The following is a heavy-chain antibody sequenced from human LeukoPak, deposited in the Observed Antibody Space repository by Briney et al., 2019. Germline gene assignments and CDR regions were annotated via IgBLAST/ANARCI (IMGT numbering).Heavy chain of an antibody. V-gene: IGHV1-2*02. CDR2: INPNSGGT. J-gene: IGHJ6*02. CDR3: ARDSYGDYPYYYYGMDV. D-gene: IGHD4-17*01. CDR1: GYTFTGYH. Sequence: ASVKVSCKASGYTFTGYHMHWVRQVPGQGLEWMGWINPNSGGTNYAQKFQGRVTMTRDTSISTAYMELSRLRSDDTAVYYCARDSYGDYPYYYYGMDVWGQGTTVTVSS.